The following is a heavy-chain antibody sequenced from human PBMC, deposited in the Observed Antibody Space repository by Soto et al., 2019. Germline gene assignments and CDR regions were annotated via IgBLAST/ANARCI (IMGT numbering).Heavy chain of an antibody. Sequence: SVKVSCKASGGTFSSYAISWVRQAPGQGLEWMGGIIPIFGTANYAQKFQGRVTITADKSTSTAYMELSSLRSEDTAVYYCASTPLGYYGSGSTPRWFGPWGQGTLVTVSS. CDR2: IIPIFGTA. CDR1: GGTFSSYA. CDR3: ASTPLGYYGSGSTPRWFGP. V-gene: IGHV1-69*06. J-gene: IGHJ5*02. D-gene: IGHD3-10*01.